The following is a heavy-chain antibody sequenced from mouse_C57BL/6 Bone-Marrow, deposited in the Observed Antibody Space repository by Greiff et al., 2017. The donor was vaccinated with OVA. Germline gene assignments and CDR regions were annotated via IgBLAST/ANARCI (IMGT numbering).Heavy chain of an antibody. J-gene: IGHJ3*01. Sequence: QVQLQQPGAELVKPGASVKLSCKASGYTFTSYWMQWVNPRPGQGLEWIGEIDPSASYTNYNQKFQGTATLTVDTSSSTAYMQLSSLTSEDSAVYYCARGGGSSLFAYWGQGTLVTVSA. CDR2: IDPSASYT. D-gene: IGHD1-1*01. CDR3: ARGGGSSLFAY. V-gene: IGHV1-50*01. CDR1: GYTFTSYW.